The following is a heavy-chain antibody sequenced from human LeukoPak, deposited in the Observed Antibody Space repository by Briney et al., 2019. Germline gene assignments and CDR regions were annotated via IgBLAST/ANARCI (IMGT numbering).Heavy chain of an antibody. D-gene: IGHD3-22*01. CDR3: ARDTGDYYDLGY. Sequence: ASVKVSCKASGYTFTSYGISWVRQAPGQGLEWMGWISAYNGNTKYAQKLQGRVTITTETTTSTAYMELRSLRSDDTAVYYCARDTGDYYDLGYWGQGTLVTVSS. CDR2: ISAYNGNT. CDR1: GYTFTSYG. V-gene: IGHV1-18*01. J-gene: IGHJ4*02.